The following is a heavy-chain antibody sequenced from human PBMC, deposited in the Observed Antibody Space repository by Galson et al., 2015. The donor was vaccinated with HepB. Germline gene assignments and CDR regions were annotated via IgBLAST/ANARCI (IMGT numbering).Heavy chain of an antibody. CDR2: LYSGGST. V-gene: IGHV3-53*01. CDR1: GFTVSRNY. Sequence: ALRLSCAASGFTVSRNYMNWVRQAPGKGLEGMAVLYSGGSTYYADSVKGRFTISRDNSKNTLYLQMNSLRAEDTAVYYCARSRDYSSGSQGYFDNWGQGTLVTVSS. D-gene: IGHD3-22*01. CDR3: ARSRDYSSGSQGYFDN. J-gene: IGHJ4*02.